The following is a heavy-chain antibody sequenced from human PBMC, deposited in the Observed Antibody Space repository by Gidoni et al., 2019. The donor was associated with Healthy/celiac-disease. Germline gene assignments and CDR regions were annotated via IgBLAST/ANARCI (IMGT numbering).Heavy chain of an antibody. CDR1: GFPVRSNY. D-gene: IGHD1-26*01. J-gene: IGHJ6*03. CDR2: IYSGGST. CDR3: ARAELYYYYYMDV. V-gene: IGHV3-53*01. Sequence: EVQLVASGGGLIQPGGSLRLSCAASGFPVRSNYMSWVRQAPGKGLEWVSVIYSGGSTYYADSVKGRFTISRDNSKNTLYLQMNSLRAEDTAVYYCARAELYYYYYMDVWGKGTTVTVSS.